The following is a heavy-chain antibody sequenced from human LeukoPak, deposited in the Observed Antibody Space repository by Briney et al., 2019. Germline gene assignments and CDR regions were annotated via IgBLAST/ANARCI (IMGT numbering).Heavy chain of an antibody. J-gene: IGHJ6*03. V-gene: IGHV4-4*07. Sequence: SETLSLTCTVSGDSISSYYYSWIRQPAGKGLEWIGRINTSGSTNYNPSLKSRVTISADKSKKQFSLRLTSVTAADTAVYYCAREGSGSYLGYYYYMEVWGTGTTVTVSS. D-gene: IGHD3-10*01. CDR3: AREGSGSYLGYYYYMEV. CDR2: INTSGST. CDR1: GDSISSYY.